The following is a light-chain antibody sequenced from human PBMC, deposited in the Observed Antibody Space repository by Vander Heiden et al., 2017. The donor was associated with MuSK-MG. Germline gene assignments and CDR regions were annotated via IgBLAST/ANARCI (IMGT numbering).Light chain of an antibody. V-gene: IGKV1-39*01. J-gene: IGKJ1*01. Sequence: DIQVTQSPPSLSASIEDTITLTCRTSQSVNTYFTWYQQRPGKAPQLLIYAVSSLQTGVPSRFSGRGSGTDFTLTISGLQPEDVATYFCQQSDNIPWTFGAGTKVEVK. CDR3: QQSDNIPWT. CDR2: AVS. CDR1: QSVNTY.